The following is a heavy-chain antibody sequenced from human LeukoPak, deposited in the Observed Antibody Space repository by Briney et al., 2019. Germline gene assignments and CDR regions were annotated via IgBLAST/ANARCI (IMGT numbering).Heavy chain of an antibody. CDR1: GFTFSSYA. V-gene: IGHV3-30-3*01. D-gene: IGHD6-13*01. CDR3: ASHNAHAVAAAGMEYYFDY. CDR2: ISYDGSNK. J-gene: IGHJ4*02. Sequence: PGGSLRLSCAASGFTFSSYAMHWVRQAPGKGLEWVAVISYDGSNKYYADSVKGRFTISRDNSKNTLYLQMNSLRAEDTAVYYCASHNAHAVAAAGMEYYFDYWGQGTLVTVSS.